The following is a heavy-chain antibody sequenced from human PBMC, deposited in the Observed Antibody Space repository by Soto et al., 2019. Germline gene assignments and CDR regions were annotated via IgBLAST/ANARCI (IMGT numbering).Heavy chain of an antibody. CDR1: GFTFSNYA. V-gene: IGHV3-23*01. Sequence: EVQLLESGGGLVQPGGSLRLSCAASGFTFSNYAMSWVRQAPGKGLEWVSSISNSGGRTYYADSVKGRFAISRDNSKHTLYLQMTSLRPEDTAVYYCASSRTVLLQTPMTGWFEPWGQGTLVTVSS. D-gene: IGHD2-2*01. CDR3: ASSRTVLLQTPMTGWFEP. J-gene: IGHJ5*02. CDR2: ISNSGGRT.